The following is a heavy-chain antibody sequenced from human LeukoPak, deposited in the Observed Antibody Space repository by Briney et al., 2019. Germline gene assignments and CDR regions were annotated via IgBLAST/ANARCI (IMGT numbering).Heavy chain of an antibody. CDR2: ISYDGSNK. J-gene: IGHJ4*02. V-gene: IGHV3-30*18. CDR3: AKDGYTGDYYFDY. CDR1: GFTFSTYS. D-gene: IGHD5-24*01. Sequence: GGSLRLSCAASGFTFSTYSMNWVRQAPGKGLEWVAVISYDGSNKYYADSVKGRFTISRDNSKNTLYLQMNSLRAEDTAVYYCAKDGYTGDYYFDYWGQGTLVTVSS.